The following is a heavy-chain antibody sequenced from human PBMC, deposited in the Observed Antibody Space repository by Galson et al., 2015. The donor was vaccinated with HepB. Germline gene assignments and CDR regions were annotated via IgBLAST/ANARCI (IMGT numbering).Heavy chain of an antibody. CDR2: IYYSGST. V-gene: IGHV4-59*08. CDR1: GGSISSYY. J-gene: IGHJ4*02. Sequence: SETLSLTCTVSGGSISSYYWSWIRQPPGKGLEWIGYIYYSGSTNYNPSLKSRVTISVDASKNQFSLKLSSVTAADTAVYYCAKSSSGWSSFDYWGQGTLVTVSS. CDR3: AKSSSGWSSFDY. D-gene: IGHD6-19*01.